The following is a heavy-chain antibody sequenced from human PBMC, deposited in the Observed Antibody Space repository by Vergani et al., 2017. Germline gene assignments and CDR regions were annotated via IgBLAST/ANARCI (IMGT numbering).Heavy chain of an antibody. V-gene: IGHV4-39*01. Sequence: QLQLQESGPGLVKPSETLSLTCTVSGGSISSSSYYWGWIRQPPGKGLEWIGSIYYSGTTYYNPTLKNRVTMSVATSKNQFSLQLTSVTATDTAIYYCARLRSPNYYYYYYMDVWGKGTTVTVSS. CDR3: ARLRSPNYYYYYYMDV. CDR2: IYYSGTT. J-gene: IGHJ6*03. CDR1: GGSISSSSYY.